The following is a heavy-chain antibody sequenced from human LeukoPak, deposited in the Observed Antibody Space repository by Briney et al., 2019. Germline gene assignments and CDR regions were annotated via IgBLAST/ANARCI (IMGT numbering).Heavy chain of an antibody. CDR3: ARRITASHFDY. V-gene: IGHV4-39*01. Sequence: PSETLSLTCTVSGGSISSSSYYWGWIRQPPGKGLEWIGSIYYSGSTYYNPSLKSRVTISVDTSKNQFSLKLSSVTAADTAVYYCARRITASHFDYWGQGTLVTVSS. J-gene: IGHJ4*02. D-gene: IGHD3-3*01. CDR1: GGSISSSSYY. CDR2: IYYSGST.